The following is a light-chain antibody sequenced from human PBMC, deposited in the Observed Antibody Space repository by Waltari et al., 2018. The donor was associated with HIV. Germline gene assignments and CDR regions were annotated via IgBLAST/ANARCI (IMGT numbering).Light chain of an antibody. CDR1: QSVRSY. J-gene: IGKJ5*01. Sequence: EIVLTQSPATLSLSPGERATLSCRASQSVRSYLAWYQQKPGQAPRLLIYDASNRATGIPPRFSGSGSGTDFTLTISSLEPEDFAIYYCQHLNNYFPITFGQGTRLEIK. V-gene: IGKV3-11*01. CDR2: DAS. CDR3: QHLNNYFPIT.